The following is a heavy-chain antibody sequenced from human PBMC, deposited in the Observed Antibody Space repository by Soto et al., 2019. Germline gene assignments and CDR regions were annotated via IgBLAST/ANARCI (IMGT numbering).Heavy chain of an antibody. CDR1: GYTFTSYG. V-gene: IGHV1-18*04. Sequence: ASVKVPCKASGYTFTSYGISWVRQAPGQGLEWMGWISAYNGNTNYAQKLQGRVTMTTDTSTSTAYMELRSLRSDDTAVYYCARDVIMTTVTTDGMDVWGQGTTLTVSS. CDR3: ARDVIMTTVTTDGMDV. D-gene: IGHD4-17*01. CDR2: ISAYNGNT. J-gene: IGHJ6*02.